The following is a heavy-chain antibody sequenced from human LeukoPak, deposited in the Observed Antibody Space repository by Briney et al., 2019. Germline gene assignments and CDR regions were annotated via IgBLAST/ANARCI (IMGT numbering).Heavy chain of an antibody. CDR3: ARQEQLVYFDY. CDR2: IYYSGST. CDR1: GDSITSRDYY. Sequence: PSETLSLTCSVSGDSITSRDYYWSWIRQPPGKGLEWIGYIYYSGSTSYNPSLKSRVTISVDTSKNQFSLKLSSVTAADTAVYYCARQEQLVYFDYWGQGTLVTVSS. J-gene: IGHJ4*02. V-gene: IGHV4-30-4*08. D-gene: IGHD6-13*01.